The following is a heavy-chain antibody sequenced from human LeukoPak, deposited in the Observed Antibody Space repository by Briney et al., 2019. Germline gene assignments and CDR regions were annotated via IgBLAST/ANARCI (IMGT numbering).Heavy chain of an antibody. CDR3: ARSNIGSFYYFDY. CDR1: GGSISSFY. Sequence: PSETLSLTCSVSGGSISSFYWSWIRQPPGKGLEWIGYIYYSGNTNYNPSLQSRVTISTDTSKNQFSLRLSSVTAADTAVYYCARSNIGSFYYFDYWGQGTLVTVSS. CDR2: IYYSGNT. D-gene: IGHD1-26*01. V-gene: IGHV4-59*01. J-gene: IGHJ4*02.